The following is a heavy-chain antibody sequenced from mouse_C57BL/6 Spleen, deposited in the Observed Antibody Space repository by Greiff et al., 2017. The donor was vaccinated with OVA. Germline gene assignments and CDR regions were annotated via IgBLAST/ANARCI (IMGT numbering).Heavy chain of an antibody. D-gene: IGHD2-3*01. V-gene: IGHV2-2*01. J-gene: IGHJ4*01. CDR2: IWSGGST. CDR1: GFSLTSYG. Sequence: VKLVESGPGLVQPSQSLSITCTVSGFSLTSYGVHWVRQSPGKGLEWLGVIWSGGSTDYNAAFISRLSISKDNSKSQVFFKMNSLQADDTAIYYCARNFDDGYYYAMDYWGQGTSVTVSS. CDR3: ARNFDDGYYYAMDY.